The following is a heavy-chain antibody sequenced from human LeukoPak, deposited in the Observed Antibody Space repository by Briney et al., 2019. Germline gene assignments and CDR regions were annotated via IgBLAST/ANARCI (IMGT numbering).Heavy chain of an antibody. Sequence: GGSLRLSCAVSGFTFSSYWMSWVRQAPGKGLEWVANIKQDGSEKYYVDSVKGRFTISRDNAQNSVYLQMNSLRVEDTAFYYCVKDRYDYDSGSQANWGRGILVTVSS. CDR3: VKDRYDYDSGSQAN. J-gene: IGHJ4*02. D-gene: IGHD3-22*01. V-gene: IGHV3-7*03. CDR1: GFTFSSYW. CDR2: IKQDGSEK.